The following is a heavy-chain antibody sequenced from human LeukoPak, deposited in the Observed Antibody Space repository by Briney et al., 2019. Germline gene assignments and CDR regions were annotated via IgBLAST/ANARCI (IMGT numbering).Heavy chain of an antibody. CDR1: GFTFSTSG. CDR3: AKSGYDRSGYYFPFDT. Sequence: PGRSLRLSCAASGFTFSTSGMPWVRQAPGKGLEWVAVISNDGGNQYYGDSVKGRFIISRDNSKDTLYLQMNSLRADDTAVYYCAKSGYDRSGYYFPFDTWGQGTLVTVSS. CDR2: ISNDGGNQ. D-gene: IGHD3-22*01. J-gene: IGHJ4*02. V-gene: IGHV3-30*18.